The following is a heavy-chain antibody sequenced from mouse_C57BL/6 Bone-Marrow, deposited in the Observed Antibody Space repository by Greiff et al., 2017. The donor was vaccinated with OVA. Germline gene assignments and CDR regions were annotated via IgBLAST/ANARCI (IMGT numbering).Heavy chain of an antibody. Sequence: VKLVESGPVLVKPGASVKMSCKASGYTFTDYYMNWVKQSHGKSLEWIGVINPYNGGTSYNQKFKGKATLTVDKSSSTAYMELNSLTSEDSAVYYCARTEGYWGQGTTLTVSS. J-gene: IGHJ2*01. V-gene: IGHV1-19*01. CDR1: GYTFTDYY. CDR3: ARTEGY. CDR2: INPYNGGT.